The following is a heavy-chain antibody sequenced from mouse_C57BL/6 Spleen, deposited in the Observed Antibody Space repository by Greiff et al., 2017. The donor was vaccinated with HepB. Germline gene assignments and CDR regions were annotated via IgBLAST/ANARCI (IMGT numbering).Heavy chain of an antibody. D-gene: IGHD3-3*01. J-gene: IGHJ2*01. CDR2: IHPNSGST. CDR1: GYTFTSYW. V-gene: IGHV1-64*01. CDR3: ARDERGQDYFDY. Sequence: QVQLQQPGAELVKPGASVKLSCKASGYTFTSYWMHWVKQRPGQGLEWIGMIHPNSGSTNYNEKFKSKATLTVDKSSSTAYMQLSSLTSEDSAVYYCARDERGQDYFDYWGQGTTLTVSS.